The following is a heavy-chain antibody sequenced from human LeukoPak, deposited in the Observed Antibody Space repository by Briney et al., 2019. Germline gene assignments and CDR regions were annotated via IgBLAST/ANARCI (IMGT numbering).Heavy chain of an antibody. Sequence: SETLSLTCTVSGGSISSYYWSWIRQPPEKGLEWIGYIYYSGSTNYNPSLKSRVTISVDTSRNQFSLKLSSVTAADTAVYYCARGEVAVAGYYYYGMDVWGQGTTVTVSS. J-gene: IGHJ6*02. CDR1: GGSISSYY. V-gene: IGHV4-59*01. CDR3: ARGEVAVAGYYYYGMDV. D-gene: IGHD6-19*01. CDR2: IYYSGST.